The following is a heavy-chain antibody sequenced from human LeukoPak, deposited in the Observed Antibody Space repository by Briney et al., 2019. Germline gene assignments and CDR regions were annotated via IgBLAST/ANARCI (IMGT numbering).Heavy chain of an antibody. CDR3: AKDSYYSGWYLNYYYGMDV. J-gene: IGHJ6*02. D-gene: IGHD6-19*01. CDR2: ISYDGSNK. Sequence: GGSLRLSCAASGFTFSSYGMHWVHQAPGKGLEWVAVISYDGSNKYYADSVKGRFTISRDNSKNTLYLQMNSLRAEDTAVYYCAKDSYYSGWYLNYYYGMDVWGQGTTVTVSS. CDR1: GFTFSSYG. V-gene: IGHV3-30*18.